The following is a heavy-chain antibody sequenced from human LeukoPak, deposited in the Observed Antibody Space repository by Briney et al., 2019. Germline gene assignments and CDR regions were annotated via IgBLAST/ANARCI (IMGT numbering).Heavy chain of an antibody. Sequence: GESLKIYCKGSGYSFTSYWIGWVRQMPGKDLEWTGIIYPGDSDTRYSPSFQGQVTISADKSISTAYLQWSSLKASDTAMYYCARLVGYCSSTSCLGHYYYMDVWGKGTTVTVSS. J-gene: IGHJ6*03. CDR2: IYPGDSDT. CDR3: ARLVGYCSSTSCLGHYYYMDV. CDR1: GYSFTSYW. D-gene: IGHD2-2*01. V-gene: IGHV5-51*01.